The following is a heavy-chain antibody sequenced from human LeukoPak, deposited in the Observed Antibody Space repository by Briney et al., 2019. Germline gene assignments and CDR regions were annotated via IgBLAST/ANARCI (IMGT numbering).Heavy chain of an antibody. D-gene: IGHD1-26*01. V-gene: IGHV3-30*02. CDR3: AKDGSGSYVFEY. J-gene: IGHJ4*02. CDR1: GFMFSGFA. Sequence: GGSLRLSCAASGFMFSGFATHWVRQAPGKGLEWVTTVWYDGSNPQYAESVKGRFTISRDNSKNTLYLQMSSLRAEDTAVYYCAKDGSGSYVFEYWGQGTLVTVSS. CDR2: VWYDGSNP.